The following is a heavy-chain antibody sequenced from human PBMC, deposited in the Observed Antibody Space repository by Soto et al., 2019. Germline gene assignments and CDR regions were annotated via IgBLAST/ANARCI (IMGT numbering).Heavy chain of an antibody. V-gene: IGHV3-30*18. J-gene: IGHJ4*02. CDR3: AKDRSSSWYGDS. CDR2: ISYDGSNK. Sequence: GGSLRLSCAASGFTFSSYGMHWVRQAPGKGLEWVAVISYDGSNKYYADSVKGRFTISRDNSKNMLYLQMNSLRAEDTAVYYCAKDRSSSWYGDSCGQGTLVTVS. D-gene: IGHD6-13*01. CDR1: GFTFSSYG.